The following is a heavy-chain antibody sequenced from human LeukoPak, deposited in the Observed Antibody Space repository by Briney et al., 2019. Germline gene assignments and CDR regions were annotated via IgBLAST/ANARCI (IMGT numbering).Heavy chain of an antibody. CDR2: IIPSGGST. Sequence: ASVKVSWKASGYTFTSYHMHWVPQAPGQGLEWMGIIIPSGGSTSYAQKCQGRVTMTRDTYTSTVYMELSSLRSEDTAVYYCARPFYDSSAHYVWYFDYWGQGTLVTVSS. J-gene: IGHJ4*02. CDR3: ARPFYDSSAHYVWYFDY. CDR1: GYTFTSYH. D-gene: IGHD3-22*01. V-gene: IGHV1-46*03.